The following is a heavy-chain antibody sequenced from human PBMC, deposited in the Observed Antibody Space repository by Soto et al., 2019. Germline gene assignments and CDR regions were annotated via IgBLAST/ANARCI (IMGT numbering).Heavy chain of an antibody. CDR1: GGTFSSYT. CDR2: IIPILGIA. CDR3: ARGLYSSSWPAPYYYYGMDV. V-gene: IGHV1-69*02. Sequence: SVKVSCKASGGTFSSYTISWVRQAPGQGLEWMGRIIPILGIANYAQKFQGRVTITADKSTSTAYMELSSLRSEDTAVYYCARGLYSSSWPAPYYYYGMDVWGQGTTVTVSS. J-gene: IGHJ6*02. D-gene: IGHD6-13*01.